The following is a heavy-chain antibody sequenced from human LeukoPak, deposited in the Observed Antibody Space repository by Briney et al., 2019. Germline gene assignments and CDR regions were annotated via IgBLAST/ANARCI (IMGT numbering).Heavy chain of an antibody. CDR1: GFTFSSYA. Sequence: GGSLRLSCAASGFTFSSYAMHWVRQAPGKGLEWVAVISYDGSNKYYADSVKGRFTISRDNSKNTLYLQMNSLRAEDTAVYYCARVNSGSYYVYNWFDPWGQGTLVTVSS. CDR3: ARVNSGSYYVYNWFDP. D-gene: IGHD1-26*01. V-gene: IGHV3-30*04. J-gene: IGHJ5*02. CDR2: ISYDGSNK.